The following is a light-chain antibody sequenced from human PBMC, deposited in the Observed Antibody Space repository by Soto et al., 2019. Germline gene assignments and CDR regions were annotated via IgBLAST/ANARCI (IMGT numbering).Light chain of an antibody. Sequence: QSVLTQPPSVSAAPGQKVTISCSGSSSNIGNNYASWYQQLPGTAPKLLIYDNNKRPSGIPDRFSGSKSGTSATLDITGLQTGDEADYYCGTWDSSLSAYVFGTGTKVTVL. CDR3: GTWDSSLSAYV. CDR1: SSNIGNNY. CDR2: DNN. J-gene: IGLJ1*01. V-gene: IGLV1-51*01.